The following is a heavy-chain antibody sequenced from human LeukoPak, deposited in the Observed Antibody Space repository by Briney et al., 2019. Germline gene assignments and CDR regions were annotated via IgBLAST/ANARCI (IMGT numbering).Heavy chain of an antibody. V-gene: IGHV3-53*01. J-gene: IGHJ4*02. CDR1: GFTVRNNY. Sequence: GGSLRLSCAGSGFTVRNNYMTWVRQAPGKGLEWVSVTYSGGTTYYADSVEGRFTISRDNSKNTLYLQMNSLRTEDTAVYYCAKVGGLGYCSTTSCAFAHWGRGTLVTVSS. D-gene: IGHD2-2*01. CDR3: AKVGGLGYCSTTSCAFAH. CDR2: TYSGGTT.